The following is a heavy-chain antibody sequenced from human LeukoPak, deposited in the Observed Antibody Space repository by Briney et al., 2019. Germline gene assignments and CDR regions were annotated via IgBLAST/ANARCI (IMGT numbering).Heavy chain of an antibody. Sequence: GESLKISCKGSGYRFTTSWIAWVRQMPGKGLEWMWIIYPGDSETRYSPSFQGHVTISADKSISTAYLQWSSLKASDTATYYCARQSTSSWENWGQGTLVTVSS. J-gene: IGHJ4*02. D-gene: IGHD6-13*01. CDR3: ARQSTSSWEN. CDR1: GYRFTTSW. V-gene: IGHV5-51*01. CDR2: IYPGDSET.